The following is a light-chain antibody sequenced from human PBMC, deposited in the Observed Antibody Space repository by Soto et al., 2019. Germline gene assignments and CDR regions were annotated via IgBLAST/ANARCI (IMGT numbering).Light chain of an antibody. CDR3: QQPSNRIT. J-gene: IGKJ5*01. CDR2: GTS. CDR1: QSVVIN. V-gene: IGKV3-11*01. Sequence: EIFLTHSPCTLSLSPLERATLSFMAIQSVVINLLAWYQQKRGQAPRLLIYGTSTRAAAIPARFSGSGSGTDFTLTVSSLAPEDFALYYCQQPSNRITFGQGTRLEI.